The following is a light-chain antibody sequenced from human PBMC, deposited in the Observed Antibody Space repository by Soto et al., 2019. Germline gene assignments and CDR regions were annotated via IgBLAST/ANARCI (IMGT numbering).Light chain of an antibody. V-gene: IGLV2-14*01. Sequence: QSALTQPASVSGSPGQSITVSCTGTTSDVGGYDYVAWYQQHPGKAPNLMIYDVSSRPSGVSNRFSGSKSCNTASLTISGLQGEDEADYCCSSYLGSSTLSGVFGTGTKLTVL. CDR1: TSDVGGYDY. J-gene: IGLJ1*01. CDR3: SSYLGSSTLSGV. CDR2: DVS.